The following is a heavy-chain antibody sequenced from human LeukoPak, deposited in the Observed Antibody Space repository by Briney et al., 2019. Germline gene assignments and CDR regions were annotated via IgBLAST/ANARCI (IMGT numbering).Heavy chain of an antibody. CDR3: ARTNSGYVVY. V-gene: IGHV3-48*01. D-gene: IGHD1-26*01. CDR1: GFTFSSYS. Sequence: GGSLRLSCAASGFTFSSYSMNWVRQAPGKGLEWVSYISSSSSTIYYADSVKGRFTISRDNAKNSLYLQMNSLRVEDTAVYYCARTNSGYVVYWGQGTPVTVSS. J-gene: IGHJ4*02. CDR2: ISSSSSTI.